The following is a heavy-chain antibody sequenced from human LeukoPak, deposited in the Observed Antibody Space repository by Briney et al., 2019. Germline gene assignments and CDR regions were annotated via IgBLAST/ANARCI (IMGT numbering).Heavy chain of an antibody. D-gene: IGHD2-8*02. CDR2: IFPSGGEI. V-gene: IGHV3-23*01. CDR3: ATYRQVLLPFES. J-gene: IGHJ4*02. CDR1: GFTFSTFA. Sequence: GGSLRLSCEASGFTFSTFAMIWVRQPPGKGLEWVSSIFPSGGEIHYADSVRGRFTISRDNSKSTLYLQMNSLRAEDTAIYYCATYRQVLLPFESWGQGTLCTVSS.